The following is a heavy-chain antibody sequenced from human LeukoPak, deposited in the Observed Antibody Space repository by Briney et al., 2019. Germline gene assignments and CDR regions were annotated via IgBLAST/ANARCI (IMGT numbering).Heavy chain of an antibody. CDR1: GFTFSNYG. CDR2: IYSGGPT. J-gene: IGHJ3*01. V-gene: IGHV3-53*01. CDR3: ARGWVVATGAFDV. Sequence: GGSLRLSCAASGFTFSNYGMNWVRQAPGKGLEWVSVIYSGGPTYYTDSVRGRFTISRDISKNMVYLQMNSLRAEDTAVYYCARGWVVATGAFDVWGQGTMVTVSS. D-gene: IGHD2-15*01.